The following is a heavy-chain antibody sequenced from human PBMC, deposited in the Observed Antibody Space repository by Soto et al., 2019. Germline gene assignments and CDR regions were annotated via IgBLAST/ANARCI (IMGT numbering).Heavy chain of an antibody. J-gene: IGHJ6*02. CDR1: GGSVSDGGFS. Sequence: TLSLTCTVSGGSVSDGGFSWCWIRQHPGKGLEWIGYIYNSGDADYNPSLKSRVTMSIDTSKNQFSLKLSSVTAADTAVYYCASLGYRSSTSCYPPYYGMDVWGQGTTVTVSS. CDR2: IYNSGDA. D-gene: IGHD2-2*01. V-gene: IGHV4-31*03. CDR3: ASLGYRSSTSCYPPYYGMDV.